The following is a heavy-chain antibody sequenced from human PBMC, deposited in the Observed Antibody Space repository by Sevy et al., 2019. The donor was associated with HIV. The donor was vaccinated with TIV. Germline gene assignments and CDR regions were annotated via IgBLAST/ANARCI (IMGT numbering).Heavy chain of an antibody. J-gene: IGHJ4*02. D-gene: IGHD3-10*01. V-gene: IGHV3-30*04. CDR2: ISYDGSNK. CDR1: GFTFSSYA. CDR3: ARDLKIVRGVIDY. Sequence: GGCLRLSCAASGFTFSSYAMHWVRQAPGKGLEWVAVISYDGSNKYYADSVKGRFTISRDNSKKTLYLQMNSLRAEDTAVYYCARDLKIVRGVIDYWGQGTLVTVSS.